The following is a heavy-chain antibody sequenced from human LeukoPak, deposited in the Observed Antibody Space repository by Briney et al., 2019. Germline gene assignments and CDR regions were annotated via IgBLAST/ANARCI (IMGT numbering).Heavy chain of an antibody. D-gene: IGHD1-26*01. CDR1: GFTFSSYG. Sequence: PGGSLRLSCAASGFTFSSYGMHWVRQAPGKGLVRVSRINSDGTSTSYADSVKGRFTISRDNAKNTLYLQMNSLRAEDTAVYYCAREPIVGVHFDYWGQGTLVTVSS. CDR3: AREPIVGVHFDY. V-gene: IGHV3-74*01. J-gene: IGHJ4*02. CDR2: INSDGTST.